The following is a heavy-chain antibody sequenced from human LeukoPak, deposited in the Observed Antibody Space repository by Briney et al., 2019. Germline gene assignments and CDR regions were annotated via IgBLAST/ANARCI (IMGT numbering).Heavy chain of an antibody. CDR2: INTSGST. CDR1: GGSISSGSYY. CDR3: ARDLDPYCSGGSCRPFDY. V-gene: IGHV4-61*02. Sequence: PSETLSLTCTVSGGSISSGSYYWSWIRQPAGKGLEWIGRINTSGSTNYNPSLKSRVTISVDTSKNQFSLKLSSVTAADTAVYYCARDLDPYCSGGSCRPFDYWGQGTLVTVSS. J-gene: IGHJ4*02. D-gene: IGHD2-15*01.